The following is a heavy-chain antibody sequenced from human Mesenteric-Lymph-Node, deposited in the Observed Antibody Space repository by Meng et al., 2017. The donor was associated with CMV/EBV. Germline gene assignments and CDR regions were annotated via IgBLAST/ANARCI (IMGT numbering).Heavy chain of an antibody. J-gene: IGHJ4*02. CDR2: INHSGST. D-gene: IGHD2-2*01. CDR3: ARSLFGGYCSSTSCYGRGFDY. CDR1: SGYY. Sequence: SGYYGSGIRQTPGKGLEWIGEINHSGSTNYNPSLKSRVTISVDTSKNQFSLKLSSVTAADTAVYYCARSLFGGYCSSTSCYGRGFDYWGQGTLVTVSS. V-gene: IGHV4-34*01.